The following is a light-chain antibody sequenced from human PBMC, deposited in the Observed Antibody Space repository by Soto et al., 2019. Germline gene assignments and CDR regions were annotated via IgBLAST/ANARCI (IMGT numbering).Light chain of an antibody. CDR1: QSFSSSY. V-gene: IGKV3-20*01. Sequence: EIFLTQYPGTLSLSPGERATLSCGASQSFSSSYLAWYQQNPGQAPRLLIYETSSRATGIPDRFSGSGSQTDFTLTISRLEPEDFAVYYCQQYGTSPRTFGQGTKVDIK. CDR3: QQYGTSPRT. J-gene: IGKJ1*01. CDR2: ETS.